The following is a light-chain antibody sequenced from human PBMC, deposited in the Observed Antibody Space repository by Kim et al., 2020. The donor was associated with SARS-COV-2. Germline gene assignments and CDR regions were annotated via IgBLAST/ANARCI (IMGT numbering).Light chain of an antibody. CDR3: QQYNNWPPIT. CDR2: GAS. CDR1: HSVSSN. Sequence: SPRERATLSCRASHSVSSNLAWYQQKPGQAPRLLIYGASTRATGIPARFSGSGSGTEFTLTISSLQSEDFAVYYCQQYNNWPPITFGQGTRLEIK. V-gene: IGKV3-15*01. J-gene: IGKJ5*01.